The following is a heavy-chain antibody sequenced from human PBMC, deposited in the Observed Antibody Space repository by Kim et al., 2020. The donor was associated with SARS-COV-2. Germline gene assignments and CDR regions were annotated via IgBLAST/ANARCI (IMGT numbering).Heavy chain of an antibody. D-gene: IGHD1-26*01. CDR3: ARSGSYTGDAFDI. J-gene: IGHJ3*02. Sequence: SETLSLTCTVSGGSISSSSYYWGWIRQPPGKGLEWIGSIYYSGSTYYNPSLKSRVTISVDTSKNQFSLKLSSVTAADTAVYYCARSGSYTGDAFDIWGQG. CDR2: IYYSGST. CDR1: GGSISSSSYY. V-gene: IGHV4-39*01.